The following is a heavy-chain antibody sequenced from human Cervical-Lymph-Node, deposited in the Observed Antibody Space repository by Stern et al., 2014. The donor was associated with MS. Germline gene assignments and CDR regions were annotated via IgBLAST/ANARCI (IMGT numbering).Heavy chain of an antibody. D-gene: IGHD6-6*01. V-gene: IGHV4-59*08. CDR2: ISSSGAP. J-gene: IGHJ4*02. Sequence: MQLVESGPGLVKPSETLSLTCTVSGGSTSSYYWSWIRQPPGKGLEWIGYISSSGAPKSPPPLKIRFPISVDPPKTHSALTLSSVTAADAAVYYCARGYTTSSGRPDYWGQGTLVTVST. CDR3: ARGYTTSSGRPDY. CDR1: GGSTSSYY.